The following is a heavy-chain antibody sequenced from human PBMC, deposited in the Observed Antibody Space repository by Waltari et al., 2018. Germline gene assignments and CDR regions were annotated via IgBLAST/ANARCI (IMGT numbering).Heavy chain of an antibody. CDR3: STTGGRGISYAMDV. Sequence: EVQLVESGGALVQPGGSLKLSGAAPGFAFRGPICNGVRQASGKGLEWVGRIRNKANNYATTYAEPVKGRFTISRDDSKNTAYLQMDRLKTEDTAVYYCSTTGGRGISYAMDVWGQGTTVTVSS. V-gene: IGHV3-73*02. D-gene: IGHD6-13*01. CDR1: GFAFRGPI. J-gene: IGHJ6*02. CDR2: IRNKANNYAT.